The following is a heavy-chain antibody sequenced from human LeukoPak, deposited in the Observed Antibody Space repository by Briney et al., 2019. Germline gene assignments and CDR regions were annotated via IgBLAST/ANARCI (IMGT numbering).Heavy chain of an antibody. CDR3: ARREYPRKYYFDF. J-gene: IGHJ4*02. D-gene: IGHD2/OR15-2a*01. CDR2: IYYSGST. V-gene: IGHV4-59*08. Sequence: NPSETLSLTCTVSGGSISSYYWSWIRQPPGKGLEWIGYIYYSGSTNYNPSLKSRLTMSVDTSKNQFSLKLHSVTAADTAVYYCARREYPRKYYFDFWGQGTLVTVSS. CDR1: GGSISSYY.